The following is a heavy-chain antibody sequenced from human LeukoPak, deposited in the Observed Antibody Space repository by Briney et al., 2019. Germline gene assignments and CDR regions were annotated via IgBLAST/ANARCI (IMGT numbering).Heavy chain of an antibody. D-gene: IGHD2-21*02. Sequence: GASVKVSCKASGYTFTGYYMHWVRQAPGQGLEWMGWINPNSGGTNYAQKFQGRVTMTRDTSITTAYMELSRLTSDDTAVYYCVRESDCGGNCYDSWGQGTLVTVSS. CDR2: INPNSGGT. CDR3: VRESDCGGNCYDS. V-gene: IGHV1-2*02. J-gene: IGHJ4*02. CDR1: GYTFTGYY.